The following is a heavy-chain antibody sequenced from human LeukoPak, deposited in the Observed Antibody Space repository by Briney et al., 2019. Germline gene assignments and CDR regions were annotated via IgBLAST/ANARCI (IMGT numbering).Heavy chain of an antibody. CDR1: GGSISSYY. CDR2: IYYSGST. V-gene: IGHV4-59*01. CDR3: ARVRPQYYYDSSGYCFDY. J-gene: IGHJ4*02. Sequence: SETLSLTCTVSGGSISSYYWSWIRQPPGKGLEWIGYIYYSGSTNYNPSLKSRVTISVDTSKNQFSLKLSSVTAADTAVYYCARVRPQYYYDSSGYCFDYWGQGTLVTVSS. D-gene: IGHD3-22*01.